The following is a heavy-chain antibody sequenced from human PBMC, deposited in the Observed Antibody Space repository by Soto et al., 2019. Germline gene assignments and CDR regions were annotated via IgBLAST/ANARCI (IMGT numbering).Heavy chain of an antibody. CDR2: FYYSGTT. CDR3: AALPRY. D-gene: IGHD6-6*01. J-gene: IGHJ4*02. V-gene: IGHV4-59*01. Sequence: SETLSLTCIVSGDSISTYFWSWIRQSPGKGLEWIGYFYYSGTTNYNPSLKSRFTISIDTSKNQISLKLTSVTAADTAVYYCAALPRYWGQGTLVTVSS. CDR1: GDSISTYF.